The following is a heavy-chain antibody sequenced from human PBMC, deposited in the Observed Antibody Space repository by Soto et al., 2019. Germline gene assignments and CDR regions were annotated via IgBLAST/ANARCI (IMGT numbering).Heavy chain of an antibody. Sequence: SETLSLTCTVSGGSISRGGYYWSWIRQHPGKGLEWIGYIYYSGSTYYNPSLKSRVTISVDTSKNQFSLKLSSVTAADTAVYYCARRYGGNFDYWGQGTLVTV. J-gene: IGHJ4*02. V-gene: IGHV4-31*03. CDR1: GGSISRGGYY. CDR3: ARRYGGNFDY. CDR2: IYYSGST. D-gene: IGHD2-15*01.